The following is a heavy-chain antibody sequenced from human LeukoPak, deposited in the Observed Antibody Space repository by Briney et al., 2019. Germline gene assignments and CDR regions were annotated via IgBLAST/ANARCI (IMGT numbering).Heavy chain of an antibody. D-gene: IGHD6-6*01. CDR1: GYTFTSYY. V-gene: IGHV1-46*01. CDR2: INPSGGST. J-gene: IGHJ3*02. CDR3: RRALGRAREDDDAFDI. Sequence: ASVKVSCKASGYTFTSYYMHWVRLAPGQGLEWMGIINPSGGSTSYAQKFQGRVTMTRDTSTSTVYMELSSLRSDDTAVYYCRRALGRAREDDDAFDIWGQGTMVTVSS.